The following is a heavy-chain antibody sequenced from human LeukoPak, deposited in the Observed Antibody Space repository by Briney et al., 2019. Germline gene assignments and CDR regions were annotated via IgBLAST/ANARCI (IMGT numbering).Heavy chain of an antibody. J-gene: IGHJ4*02. CDR2: ISAYNDDT. D-gene: IGHD7-27*01. Sequence: ASVKVSCKTSGHSFNNYGITWLRQAPGQGPEWMGWISAYNDDTNYALRFHDRITMTTDTSTSTAYMELRSLKSDDTGIYYCARDLGWGFDYWGQGTLVTVSS. CDR1: GHSFNNYG. CDR3: ARDLGWGFDY. V-gene: IGHV1-18*01.